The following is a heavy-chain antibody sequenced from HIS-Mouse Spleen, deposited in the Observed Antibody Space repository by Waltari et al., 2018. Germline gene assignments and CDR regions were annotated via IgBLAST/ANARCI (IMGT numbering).Heavy chain of an antibody. CDR3: AREIPYSSSWYDWYFDL. CDR1: GGSISSSSYY. J-gene: IGHJ2*01. D-gene: IGHD6-13*01. V-gene: IGHV4-39*07. CDR2: IYYSVST. Sequence: QLQLQESGPGLVKPSETLSLTCTVSGGSISSSSYYWGWIRQPPGKGLEWIGSIYYSVSTYHNPSLKSRVTISVDTSKNQLSLKLSSVTAADTAVYYCAREIPYSSSWYDWYFDLWGRGTLVTVSS.